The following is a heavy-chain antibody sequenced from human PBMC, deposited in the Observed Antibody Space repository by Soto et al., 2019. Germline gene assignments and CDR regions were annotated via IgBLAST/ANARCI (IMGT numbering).Heavy chain of an antibody. D-gene: IGHD6-6*01. Sequence: ASVQVSCKASGCTFNRYAISWVRQAPGPGLEWMGWINTNTGNPTYATGFTGPFVFSLDTSVSTAYLQICSLKAEDTAVYYCARMTREQLVGDYYYYMDVWGKGTTVTVSS. CDR3: ARMTREQLVGDYYYYMDV. CDR1: GCTFNRYA. J-gene: IGHJ6*03. CDR2: INTNTGNP. V-gene: IGHV7-4-1*01.